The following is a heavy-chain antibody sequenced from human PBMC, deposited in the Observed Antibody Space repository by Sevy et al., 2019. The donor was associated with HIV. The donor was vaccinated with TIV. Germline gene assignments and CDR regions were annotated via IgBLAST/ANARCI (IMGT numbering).Heavy chain of an antibody. V-gene: IGHV3-21*01. CDR1: GFTFSSYS. CDR2: ISSRSSYI. D-gene: IGHD3-10*01. J-gene: IGHJ3*02. CDR3: ARDGITMVRGGAFDI. Sequence: GGSLRLSCAASGFTFSSYSMNWVRQAPGKGLEWVSSISSRSSYIYYADSVKGRFTISRDNAKNSLYLQMNSLRAEDTAVYYCARDGITMVRGGAFDIWGQGTMVNVSS.